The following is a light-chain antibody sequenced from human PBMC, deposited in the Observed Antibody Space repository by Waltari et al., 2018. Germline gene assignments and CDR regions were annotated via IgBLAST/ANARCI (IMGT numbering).Light chain of an antibody. CDR2: ANT. V-gene: IGLV1-40*01. Sequence: QSVLTQPPSVSGAPGQRVTISCTGSSSNIGAGYDVHWYQQLPGTAPKLLIYANTNRPSGVADRFSGSKSGTSASLAITGLQAEDEADYYCQAADSSLSVHWVFGGGTKLTVL. CDR1: SSNIGAGYD. J-gene: IGLJ3*02. CDR3: QAADSSLSVHWV.